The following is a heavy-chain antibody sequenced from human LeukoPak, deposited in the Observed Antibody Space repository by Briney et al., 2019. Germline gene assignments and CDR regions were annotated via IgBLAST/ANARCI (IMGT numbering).Heavy chain of an antibody. V-gene: IGHV3-11*06. J-gene: IGHJ4*02. Sequence: GGSLRLSCAASGFTFGDYYMSWIRQAPGKGLEWVSYFSSSSSYTNYADSVKGRFTISRDNAKNSLYLQMNSLRAEDTAVYYCARAPESPVLLWFGEPHQFDYWGQGTLVTVSS. CDR3: ARAPESPVLLWFGEPHQFDY. CDR2: FSSSSSYT. CDR1: GFTFGDYY. D-gene: IGHD3-10*01.